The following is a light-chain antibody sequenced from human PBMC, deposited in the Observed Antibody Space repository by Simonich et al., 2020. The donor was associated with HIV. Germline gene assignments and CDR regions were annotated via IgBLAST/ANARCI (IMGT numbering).Light chain of an antibody. Sequence: EIVMTQSPATLSVSPGERAPLSCRASQSVSSNLAWYQQKPGQAPRLLIYGASTRATGIPARFSGSGSGTEFTLTISSLQSEDFAVYYCQQYNNWPPERTFGQGTKVEIK. J-gene: IGKJ1*01. V-gene: IGKV3-15*01. CDR1: QSVSSN. CDR2: GAS. CDR3: QQYNNWPPERT.